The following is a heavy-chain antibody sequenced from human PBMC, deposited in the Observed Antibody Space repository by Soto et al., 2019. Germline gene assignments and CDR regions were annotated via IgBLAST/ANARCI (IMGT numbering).Heavy chain of an antibody. CDR3: ARSPIHYDSSGYYSSYNWFDP. CDR2: IYYSGST. J-gene: IGHJ5*02. D-gene: IGHD3-22*01. CDR1: GGSISSYY. V-gene: IGHV4-59*01. Sequence: PPETLSLTCTVSGGSISSYYWSWIRQPPGKGLEWIGYIYYSGSTNYNPSLKSRVTISVDTSKNQFSLKLSSVTAADTAVYYCARSPIHYDSSGYYSSYNWFDPWGQGTLVTVSS.